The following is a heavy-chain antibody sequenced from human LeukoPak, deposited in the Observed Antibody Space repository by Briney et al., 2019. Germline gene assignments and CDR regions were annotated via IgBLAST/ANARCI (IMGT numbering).Heavy chain of an antibody. CDR2: ISSSGSTI. CDR1: GFTFSSYE. D-gene: IGHD2-2*01. CDR3: AREGYCSSTSCPTGFDY. Sequence: GSLRLSCAASGFTFSSYEMNWVRQAPGKGLEWFSYISSSGSTIYYADSVKGRFTISRDNAKNSLYLQMNSLRAEDTAVYYCAREGYCSSTSCPTGFDYWGQGTLVTVSS. J-gene: IGHJ4*02. V-gene: IGHV3-48*03.